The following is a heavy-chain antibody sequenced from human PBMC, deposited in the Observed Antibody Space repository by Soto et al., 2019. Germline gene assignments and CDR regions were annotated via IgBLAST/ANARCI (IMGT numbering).Heavy chain of an antibody. CDR3: ARVCHGGVVVPAGPGGGAFDI. V-gene: IGHV1-3*01. D-gene: IGHD2-2*01. J-gene: IGHJ3*02. CDR2: INAGNGNT. CDR1: GYTFTSYA. Sequence: GASVKVSCKASGYTFTSYAMHWVRQAPGQRLEWMGWINAGNGNTKYSQKFQGRVTITRDTSASTAYMELSSLRSEDTAVYYCARVCHGGVVVPAGPGGGAFDIWGQGTMVTVSS.